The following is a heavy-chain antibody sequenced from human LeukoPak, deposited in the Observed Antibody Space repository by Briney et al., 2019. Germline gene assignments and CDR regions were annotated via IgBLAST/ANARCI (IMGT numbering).Heavy chain of an antibody. Sequence: GGSLRLSCAASGFTVSSNYMSWVRQAPGKGLEWVSVIYSGGSTYYADSVKGRFTISRGNSKNTLYLQMNSLRAEDTAVYYCASTGWEYYFDYWGQGTLVTVSS. CDR2: IYSGGST. CDR3: ASTGWEYYFDY. CDR1: GFTVSSNY. D-gene: IGHD3-9*01. J-gene: IGHJ4*02. V-gene: IGHV3-66*01.